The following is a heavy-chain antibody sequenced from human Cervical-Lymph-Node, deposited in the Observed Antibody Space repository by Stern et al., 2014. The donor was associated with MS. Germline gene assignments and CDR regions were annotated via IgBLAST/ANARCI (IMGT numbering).Heavy chain of an antibody. V-gene: IGHV1-18*01. J-gene: IGHJ4*02. D-gene: IGHD6-6*01. CDR2: ISTYNGNP. CDR3: AREAAARSFDF. CDR1: GYNFTNYG. Sequence: VQLVESGVEVKKPGASVKVSCRASGYNFTNYGITWVRQAPGQGLEWMGWISTYNGNPTYAQKFQGRVTMTKDTATNTAYLELRSLTQDDTAVFYCAREAAARSFDFWGQGTLVTVSS.